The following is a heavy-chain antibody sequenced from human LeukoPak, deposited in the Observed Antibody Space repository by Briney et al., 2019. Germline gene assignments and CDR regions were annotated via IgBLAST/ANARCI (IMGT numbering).Heavy chain of an antibody. CDR1: GYTFTGYY. J-gene: IGHJ6*03. CDR3: ARGVWDRPYYYMDV. Sequence: VSVKVSCKASGYTFTGYYMHWVRQAPGQGLEWMGWINPNSGGTNYAQKFQGRVTMTRDTSTSTAYMELRSLRSDDTAVYYCARGVWDRPYYYMDVWGKGTTVTVSS. V-gene: IGHV1-2*02. D-gene: IGHD5/OR15-5a*01. CDR2: INPNSGGT.